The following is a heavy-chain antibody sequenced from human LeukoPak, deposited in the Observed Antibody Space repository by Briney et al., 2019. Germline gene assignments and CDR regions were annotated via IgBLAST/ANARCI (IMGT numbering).Heavy chain of an antibody. CDR3: ARHRLPGRVGANYYMDV. J-gene: IGHJ6*03. V-gene: IGHV4-39*01. CDR2: IYYSGST. Sequence: PSETLSLTCTVSGGSISSSSYYWGWIRQPPGKGLEWIGSIYYSGSTYYNPSLKSRVTISVDTSKNQFSLKLSSVTAADTAVYCCARHRLPGRVGANYYMDVWGKGTTVTISS. CDR1: GGSISSSSYY. D-gene: IGHD1-26*01.